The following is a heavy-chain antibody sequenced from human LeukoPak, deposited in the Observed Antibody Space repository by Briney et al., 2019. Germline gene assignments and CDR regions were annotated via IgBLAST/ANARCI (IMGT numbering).Heavy chain of an antibody. Sequence: GGSLRLSCAASGFTVSTHYMTWVRQAPGKGLEWVSVIYSGGSTYYADSVTGRFTISRDNSKNALYLQMNNLRTEDTADNYCARLPTYWGQGTLVTVSA. J-gene: IGHJ4*02. CDR2: IYSGGST. CDR3: ARLPTY. CDR1: GFTVSTHY. V-gene: IGHV3-66*02.